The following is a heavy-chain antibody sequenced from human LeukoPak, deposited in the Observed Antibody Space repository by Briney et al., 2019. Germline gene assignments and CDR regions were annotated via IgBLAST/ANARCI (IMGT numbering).Heavy chain of an antibody. CDR2: IYYSAST. CDR3: ARGVVGFDY. V-gene: IGHV4-59*01. Sequence: SETLSLTCTVSGGSISSYYWSWIRQPPGKGLEWIEYIYYSASTNYNPSLESRVTISLDTSKNQFSLKVSSVTAADTAVYYCARGVVGFDYWGQGTLVTVSS. CDR1: GGSISSYY. J-gene: IGHJ4*02. D-gene: IGHD1-26*01.